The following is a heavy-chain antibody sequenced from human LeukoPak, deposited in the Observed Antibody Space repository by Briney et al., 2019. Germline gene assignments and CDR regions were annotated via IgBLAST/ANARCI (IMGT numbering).Heavy chain of an antibody. J-gene: IGHJ4*02. V-gene: IGHV3-7*01. CDR3: ARIGYSSSCFDY. Sequence: PGGSLRLSCAASGLNPSSCGMTWVRQAPGKGLEWVANIKQDGSEKYYADPVKGRFTISRDNAQNSVYLQTNSVRAEDTAVYYCARIGYSSSCFDYWGQGTPVTVSS. D-gene: IGHD6-13*01. CDR2: IKQDGSEK. CDR1: GLNPSSCG.